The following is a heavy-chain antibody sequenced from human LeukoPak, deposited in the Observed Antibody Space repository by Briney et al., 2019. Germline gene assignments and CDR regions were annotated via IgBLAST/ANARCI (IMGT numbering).Heavy chain of an antibody. D-gene: IGHD6-19*01. CDR2: ISGSGGST. J-gene: IGHJ5*02. CDR1: GFTFSSYA. CDR3: AREMLAAVAAQS. Sequence: GGSLRLSCAASGFTFSSYAMSWVRQAPGKGLEWVSAISGSGGSTYYADSVKGRFTISRDNAKNSLYLQMNSLRAEDTAVYYCAREMLAAVAAQSWGQGTLVTVSS. V-gene: IGHV3-23*01.